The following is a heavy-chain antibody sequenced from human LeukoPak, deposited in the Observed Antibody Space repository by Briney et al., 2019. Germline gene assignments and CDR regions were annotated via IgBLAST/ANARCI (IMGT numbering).Heavy chain of an antibody. CDR3: AGLYCDVCGYFDY. V-gene: IGHV5-51*01. J-gene: IGHJ4*02. D-gene: IGHD3-22*01. CDR2: IYPGDSET. CDR1: GSIFTNYW. Sequence: MPGASLQICCEGSGSIFTNYWIGWVRQLPGEGLEWMGIIYPGDSETRYSPSFQGQVTFSVDKSITTAHLHCGSLKASDTGMFYCAGLYCDVCGYFDYWVQGSLVTVCS.